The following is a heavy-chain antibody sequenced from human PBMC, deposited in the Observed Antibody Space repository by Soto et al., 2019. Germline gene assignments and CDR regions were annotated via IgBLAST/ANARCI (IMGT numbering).Heavy chain of an antibody. V-gene: IGHV3-74*03. J-gene: IGHJ4*02. CDR1: GFTSSRYW. CDR2: INRDGSVI. CDR3: ATFTKLRFLEWISDQTPDY. D-gene: IGHD3-3*01. Sequence: PGGSLRLSCEASGFTSSRYWMHWVRQAPGKGLVWVARINRDGSVITYADFVEGRFTISRDSAKGTVYLQLNSLRVEDTAIYYCATFTKLRFLEWISDQTPDYWGQGTLVTVSS.